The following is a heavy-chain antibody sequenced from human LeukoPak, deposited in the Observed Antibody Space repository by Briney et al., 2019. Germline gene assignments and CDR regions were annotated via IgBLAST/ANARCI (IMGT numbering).Heavy chain of an antibody. Sequence: PSETLSLTCTVSGYSISSGYYWGWIRQPPGWGLEWIASIYYRGSTHYNPSLASLKSRVTISGDTSKNQFSLKLSSVTAADTAVYYCARYREVGATVDYWGQGTLVTVSS. CDR1: GYSISSGYY. CDR2: IYYRGST. D-gene: IGHD1-26*01. V-gene: IGHV4-38-2*02. CDR3: ARYREVGATVDY. J-gene: IGHJ4*02.